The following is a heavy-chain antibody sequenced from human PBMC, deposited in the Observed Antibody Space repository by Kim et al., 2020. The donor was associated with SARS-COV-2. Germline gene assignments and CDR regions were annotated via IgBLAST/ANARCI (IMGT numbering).Heavy chain of an antibody. D-gene: IGHD5-12*01. J-gene: IGHJ3*01. V-gene: IGHV3-33*01. CDR3: ARNLHDNAGYHYQFDL. CDR1: GFLFENNA. Sequence: GGSLRLSCETSGFLFENNAMHWVRQAPGKGLEWVAINWYDGTNTFYGDSVRGRFTISRDNSRNTLYLQMNSLRVEDTAVYFCARNLHDNAGYHYQFDLWG. CDR2: NWYDGTNT.